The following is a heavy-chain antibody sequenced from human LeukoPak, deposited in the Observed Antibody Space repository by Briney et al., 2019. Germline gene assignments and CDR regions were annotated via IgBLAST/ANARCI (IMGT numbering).Heavy chain of an antibody. CDR1: GYSFTSYW. CDR3: ASLLDSSGWANDAFDI. Sequence: GESLEISCKGSGYSFTSYWISWVRQMPGKGLEWMGRIDPSDSYTNYSPSFQGHVTISADKSISTTYLQWSSLKASDTAMYYCASLLDSSGWANDAFDIWGQGTVVTVSS. CDR2: IDPSDSYT. D-gene: IGHD6-19*01. J-gene: IGHJ3*02. V-gene: IGHV5-10-1*01.